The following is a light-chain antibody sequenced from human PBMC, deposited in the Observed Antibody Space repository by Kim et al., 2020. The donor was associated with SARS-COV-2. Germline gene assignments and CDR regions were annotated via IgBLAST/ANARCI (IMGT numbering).Light chain of an antibody. CDR1: SSDVGAYDY. V-gene: IGLV2-14*01. J-gene: IGLJ3*02. Sequence: QSALTQPASVSGSLGQSITISCSGTSSDVGAYDYVSWFQRYPGKAPKLMISDVSKWPSGVSNRFSGSKSGNTASLTISGLQAEDEADYYCTSYTTRGHWVFGGGTKVTVL. CDR2: DVS. CDR3: TSYTTRGHWV.